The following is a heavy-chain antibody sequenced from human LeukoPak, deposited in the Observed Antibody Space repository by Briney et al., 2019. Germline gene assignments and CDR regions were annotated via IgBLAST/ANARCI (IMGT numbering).Heavy chain of an antibody. Sequence: ASETLSLTCTVSGGSISSYYWSRIRQPPGKGLEWIGYISYSGSTNYNPSLQSRVTISVDTSKNQFSLKLSSVTAADTAVYYCARQPQGYPQVNFDYWGQGTWSPSPQ. J-gene: IGHJ4*02. V-gene: IGHV4-59*08. CDR1: GGSISSYY. CDR2: ISYSGST. D-gene: IGHD1-1*01. CDR3: ARQPQGYPQVNFDY.